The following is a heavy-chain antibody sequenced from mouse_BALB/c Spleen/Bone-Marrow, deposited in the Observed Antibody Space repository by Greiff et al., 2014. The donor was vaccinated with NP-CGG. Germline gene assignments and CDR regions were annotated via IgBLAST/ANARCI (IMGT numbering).Heavy chain of an antibody. CDR2: ITPYNDDT. V-gene: IGHV1-14*01. J-gene: IGHJ2*01. D-gene: IGHD4-1*01. CDR1: GYTFTSYL. Sequence: VQLQQSGPELVKPGASVKMSCKASGYTFTSYLIHWVKQKPGQGLEWIGYITPYNDDTKYNEKFKGKATLTSDKSSSTAYMELSSLTSEDSAAYYCARWGGTPYFDYWGQGTTLTVSS. CDR3: ARWGGTPYFDY.